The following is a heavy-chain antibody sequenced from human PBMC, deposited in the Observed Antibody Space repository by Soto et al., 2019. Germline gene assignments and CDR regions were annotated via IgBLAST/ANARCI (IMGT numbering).Heavy chain of an antibody. J-gene: IGHJ4*02. CDR1: GVSISNSSYY. CDR2: IYYSGIT. V-gene: IGHV4-39*01. CDR3: ARPGSN. Sequence: QLQLQESGPGLVKPSETLSLTCTVSGVSISNSSYYWGWIRRPPGKGLEWIGTIYYSGITYYNPSLKSRVTISVDTSKNQFSLKLTSVTAADTAVYYCARPGSNWRQGTLVTVSS.